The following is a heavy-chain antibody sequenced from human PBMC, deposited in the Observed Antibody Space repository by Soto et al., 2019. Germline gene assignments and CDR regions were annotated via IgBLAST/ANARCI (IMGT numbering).Heavy chain of an antibody. CDR3: GPLRGGGCS. J-gene: IGHJ5*02. CDR1: GFTVSNNY. V-gene: IGHV3-53*01. Sequence: EVQLVESGGGLIQPGGSLRLSCAVSGFTVSNNYMSWVRQAPGEGLEGVSVIYSGGYTAYGDSVKGRFTVSRDNSKNTLFVEITVVLGCAHSVFNCGPLRGGGCSWGQGTLVTVSS. D-gene: IGHD3-10*01. CDR2: IYSGGYT.